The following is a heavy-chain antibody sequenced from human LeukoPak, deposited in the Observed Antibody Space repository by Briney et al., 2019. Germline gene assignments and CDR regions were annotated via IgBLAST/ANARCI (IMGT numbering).Heavy chain of an antibody. CDR2: IYYSGST. CDR1: GGSISSGDYY. J-gene: IGHJ4*02. Sequence: PSQTLSLTCTDSGGSISSGDYYWSWIRQPPGKGLEWIGYIYYSGSTYYNPSLKSRVTISVDTSKNQFSLKLSYVTAADTAVYYCARGRGGWYYDYFDYWGQGTLVTVSS. D-gene: IGHD6-19*01. CDR3: ARGRGGWYYDYFDY. V-gene: IGHV4-30-4*01.